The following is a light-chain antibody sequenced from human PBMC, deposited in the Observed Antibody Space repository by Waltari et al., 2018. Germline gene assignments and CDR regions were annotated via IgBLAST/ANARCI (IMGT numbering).Light chain of an antibody. Sequence: EIVLTQSPGALSLSPGESATLSCRASQIVSSSYLAWYQQTPGQAPRLLIYGASSRATGIPDRFSGSGSGPDFTLTISRLEPEDFAVYYCQQYGSSFSFGRGTKLEIK. CDR1: QIVSSSY. CDR3: QQYGSSFS. V-gene: IGKV3-20*01. J-gene: IGKJ2*01. CDR2: GAS.